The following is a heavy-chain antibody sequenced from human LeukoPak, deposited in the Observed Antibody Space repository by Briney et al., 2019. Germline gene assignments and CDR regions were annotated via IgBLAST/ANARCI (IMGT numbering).Heavy chain of an antibody. CDR1: GGSISRGAYH. CDR3: ARRNDFDI. CDR2: IYSSETT. Sequence: SETLSLTCTVSGGSISRGAYHGSWIRQPPGKGLEWIGYIYSSETTEYKPSLKSRVTISADTSKNQFSLKLASVTAADTAIYYCARRNDFDIWGQGTMVTVSS. V-gene: IGHV4-61*08. J-gene: IGHJ3*02.